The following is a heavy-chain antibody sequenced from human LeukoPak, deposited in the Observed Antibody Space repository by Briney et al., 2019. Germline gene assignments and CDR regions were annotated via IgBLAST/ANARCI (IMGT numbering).Heavy chain of an antibody. CDR2: ISYDGSNK. CDR3: ARDSLQSNNYGDYYDY. D-gene: IGHD4-17*01. J-gene: IGHJ4*02. CDR1: GFTFSSYA. V-gene: IGHV3-30*04. Sequence: GGSLRLSCAASGFTFSSYAMHWVRQAPGKGLEWVAVISYDGSNKYYADSVKGRFTISRDNSKNTLYLQMNSLRAEDTAVYYCARDSLQSNNYGDYYDYWGQGTLVTVSS.